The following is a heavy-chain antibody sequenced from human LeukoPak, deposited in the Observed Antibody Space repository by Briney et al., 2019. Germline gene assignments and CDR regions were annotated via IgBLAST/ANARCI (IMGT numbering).Heavy chain of an antibody. D-gene: IGHD6-19*01. CDR2: INSDGSST. Sequence: GGSLRLSCAASGFTFSSYWMHWVRQAPGKGLVWVSRINSDGSSTSYADSVKGRFTISRDNAKNTLYLQMNSLRAEDTAVYYCARETGYSSGWYSYYYYGMDVWGQGTTVTVS. J-gene: IGHJ6*02. CDR1: GFTFSSYW. CDR3: ARETGYSSGWYSYYYYGMDV. V-gene: IGHV3-74*01.